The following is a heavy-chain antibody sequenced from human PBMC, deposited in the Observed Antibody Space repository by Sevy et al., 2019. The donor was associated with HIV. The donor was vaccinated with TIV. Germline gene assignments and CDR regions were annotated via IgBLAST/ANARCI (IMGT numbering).Heavy chain of an antibody. J-gene: IGHJ6*04. D-gene: IGHD3-16*01. Sequence: GGSLRLSCAASGFTFSSYWMSWVRQAPGKGLEWVAKIKEDGSEKQCVDSVKGRFTISRDNAKNSLYLQMNSLRAEDTAVYYCARGSRLTDVWDKGTTVTVSS. CDR2: IKEDGSEK. CDR3: ARGSRLTDV. V-gene: IGHV3-7*01. CDR1: GFTFSSYW.